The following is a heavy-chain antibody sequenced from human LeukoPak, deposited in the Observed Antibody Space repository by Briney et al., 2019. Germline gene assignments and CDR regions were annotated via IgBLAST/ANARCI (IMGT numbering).Heavy chain of an antibody. CDR2: FDPEDGET. Sequence: ASVKVSCKVSGYTLTELSMHWVRQAPGKGLEWMGGFDPEDGETIYAQTFQGRVTMTEDTSTDTAYMELSSLRSEDTAVYYCATSGSGYSRLFDYWGQGTLVTVSS. D-gene: IGHD3-3*01. V-gene: IGHV1-24*01. CDR1: GYTLTELS. J-gene: IGHJ4*02. CDR3: ATSGSGYSRLFDY.